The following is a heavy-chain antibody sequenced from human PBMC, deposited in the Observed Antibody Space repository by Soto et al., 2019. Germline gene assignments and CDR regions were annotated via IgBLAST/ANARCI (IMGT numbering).Heavy chain of an antibody. V-gene: IGHV3-53*02. J-gene: IGHJ6*02. D-gene: IGHD6-13*01. CDR1: GFTVSPNY. Sequence: EVQLVETGGGLIQPGGSLRLSCAVSGFTVSPNYMSWVRQAPGKGLEWVSVIYYDDGSTYYADSVKGRFSISRDSSRNTLYLQMNSLRAEDTAVYYCASGQQVILRYYYGLDVWGQGTTVTVSS. CDR3: ASGQQVILRYYYGLDV. CDR2: IYYDDGST.